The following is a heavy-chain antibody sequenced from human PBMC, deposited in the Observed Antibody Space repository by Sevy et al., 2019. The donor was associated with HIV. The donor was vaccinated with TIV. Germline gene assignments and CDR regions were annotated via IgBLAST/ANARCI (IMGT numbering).Heavy chain of an antibody. CDR2: IYYSGST. J-gene: IGHJ4*02. V-gene: IGHV4-39*01. D-gene: IGHD3-9*01. Sequence: PSETLSLTCGVSGDSINSNDYYWGWIRQPPGKGLEWIGTIYYSGSTYYNPSLKSRVTISVDTSKNQFSLKLTSVTAADTALYYCARHLPLAYYEILTPDSRPFDNWGQGTLVTVSS. CDR3: ARHLPLAYYEILTPDSRPFDN. CDR1: GDSINSNDYY.